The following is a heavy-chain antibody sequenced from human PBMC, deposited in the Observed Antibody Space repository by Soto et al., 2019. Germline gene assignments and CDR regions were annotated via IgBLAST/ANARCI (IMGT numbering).Heavy chain of an antibody. V-gene: IGHV3-23*01. CDR2: ISGSGGST. J-gene: IGHJ4*02. CDR1: GFTFSSYA. D-gene: IGHD2-15*01. CDR3: AKAPGYCSGGSCYPFDY. Sequence: GGSLRLCCAASGFTFSSYAMSWVRQAPGKGLEWVSAISGSGGSTYYADSVKGRFTISRDNSKNTLYLQMNSLRAEDTAVYYCAKAPGYCSGGSCYPFDYWGQGTLVTVSS.